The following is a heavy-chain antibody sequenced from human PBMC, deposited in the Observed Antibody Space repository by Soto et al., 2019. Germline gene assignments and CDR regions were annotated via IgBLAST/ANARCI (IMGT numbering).Heavy chain of an antibody. J-gene: IGHJ6*02. CDR3: ARGIRGYYGMDV. V-gene: IGHV3-74*01. CDR1: GFTFSSYW. CDR2: INRDGSST. Sequence: EVQLVESGGGSVQPGGSLRLCCAASGFTFSSYWMHWVRQGPGKGLVWVSRINRDGSSTNYADSVKGRFTISRDNAKNTLYLQMNSLGAEDTAVYYCARGIRGYYGMDVWGQGTTVPVSS. D-gene: IGHD3-10*01.